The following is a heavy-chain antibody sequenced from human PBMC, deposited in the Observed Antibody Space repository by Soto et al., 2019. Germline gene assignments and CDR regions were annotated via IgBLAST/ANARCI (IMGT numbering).Heavy chain of an antibody. Sequence: SETLSLTCTVSGGSISSSSYYWGWIRQPPGKGLEWIGSIYYSGSTYYNPSLKSRVTISVDTSKNQFSLKLSSVTAADTAVYYCARQHNREIFGVVISKSFDYWGQGTLVTVSS. CDR1: GGSISSSSYY. J-gene: IGHJ4*02. V-gene: IGHV4-39*01. D-gene: IGHD3-3*01. CDR3: ARQHNREIFGVVISKSFDY. CDR2: IYYSGST.